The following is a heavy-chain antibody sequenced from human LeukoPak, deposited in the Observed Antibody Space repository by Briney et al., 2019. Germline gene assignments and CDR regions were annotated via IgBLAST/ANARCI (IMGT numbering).Heavy chain of an antibody. V-gene: IGHV4-4*07. CDR1: GDSTSGYY. D-gene: IGHD6-19*01. CDR3: ARERSSGLAL. CDR2: IYTSGSA. Sequence: SETLSLTCTVPGDSTSGYYWSWIRQPAEKGLEWIGRIYTSGSANYNPSLKSRVTMSLDTSKKQFSPQMSSVTAADTAIYYCARERSSGLALWGQGALVTVSS. J-gene: IGHJ5*02.